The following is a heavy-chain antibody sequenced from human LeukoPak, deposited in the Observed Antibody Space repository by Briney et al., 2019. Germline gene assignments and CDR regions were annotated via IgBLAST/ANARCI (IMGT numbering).Heavy chain of an antibody. CDR2: IKSKIDGGLK. J-gene: IGHJ4*02. V-gene: IGHV3-15*01. Sequence: GGSLRLSCATSGLTLSDAWLTWVRQAPGKGLEWVARIKSKIDGGLKDYAAPVKGTFTISRDDSENTVYLQINSLKIEDTAMYYCATGRSGYFDSWGQGTLVTVSS. CDR1: GLTLSDAW. CDR3: ATGRSGYFDS.